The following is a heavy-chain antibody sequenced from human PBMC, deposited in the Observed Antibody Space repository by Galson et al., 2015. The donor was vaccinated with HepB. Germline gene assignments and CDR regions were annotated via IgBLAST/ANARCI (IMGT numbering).Heavy chain of an antibody. V-gene: IGHV4-34*01. CDR2: INHSGST. Sequence: ETLSLTCAVYGGSLRSNYWSWIRQPPGKGLEWIGEINHSGSTNYNPSLKSRVTISVDTSKNQFSLKLSSVTAADTAVYYCARGRYCSGGSCYLDYWGQGTLVTVSS. CDR1: GGSLRSNY. CDR3: ARGRYCSGGSCYLDY. D-gene: IGHD2-15*01. J-gene: IGHJ4*02.